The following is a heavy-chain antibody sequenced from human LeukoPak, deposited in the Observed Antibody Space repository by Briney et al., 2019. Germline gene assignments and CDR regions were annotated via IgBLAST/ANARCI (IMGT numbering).Heavy chain of an antibody. CDR1: GFTFSSYS. CDR2: ISSSSSYI. D-gene: IGHD3-10*01. V-gene: IGHV3-21*01. CDR3: ARDANHYYGSGSYEVDY. Sequence: PEGSLRLSCAASGFTFSSYSMNWVRQAPGKGLEWVSSISSSSSYIYYADSVKGRFTISRDNAKNSLYLQMNSLRAGDTAVYYCARDANHYYGSGSYEVDYWGQGTLVTVSS. J-gene: IGHJ4*02.